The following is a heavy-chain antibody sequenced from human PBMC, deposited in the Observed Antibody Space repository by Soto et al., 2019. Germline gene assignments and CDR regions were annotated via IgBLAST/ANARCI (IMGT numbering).Heavy chain of an antibody. Sequence: GGSLRLSCAASGFTFSSYWMSWVRQAPGKGLEWVANIKQDGSEKYYVDSVKGRFTISRDNAKNSLYLQMNSLRAEDTAVYYCARGSITIFGVVTKYYYYYGMDVWGQGTTVTVSS. CDR1: GFTFSSYW. V-gene: IGHV3-7*05. D-gene: IGHD3-3*01. CDR2: IKQDGSEK. CDR3: ARGSITIFGVVTKYYYYYGMDV. J-gene: IGHJ6*02.